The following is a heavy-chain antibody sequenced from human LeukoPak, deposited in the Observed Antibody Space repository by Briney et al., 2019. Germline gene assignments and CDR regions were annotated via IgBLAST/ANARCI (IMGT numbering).Heavy chain of an antibody. D-gene: IGHD3-22*01. CDR2: IYFSGNT. CDR3: ARDGYYYDSSGSSPLDY. V-gene: IGHV4-39*07. CDR1: GNSISTSKSY. J-gene: IGHJ4*02. Sequence: SDTLSLTCTVSGNSISTSKSYWGWIRQPPLKGLEWIGSIYFSGNTYYNASLKSRVTISVDTSKNQFSLTLTSVTAADTAVYYCARDGYYYDSSGSSPLDYWGQGTLVTVSS.